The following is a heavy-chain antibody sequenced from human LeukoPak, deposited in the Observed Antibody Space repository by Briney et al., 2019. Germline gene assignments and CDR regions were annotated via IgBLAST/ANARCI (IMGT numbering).Heavy chain of an antibody. CDR2: INPSGGST. CDR1: GYTFTSYY. V-gene: IGHV1-46*01. Sequence: ASVKVSCKASGYTFTSYYMHWVRQAPGQGLEWMGIINPSGGSTSYAQKFQGRVTMTRDMSTSTVYMELSSLRSEDTAVYYCARADYSSSWAYYYYYYMDVWGKGTTVTISS. CDR3: ARADYSSSWAYYYYYYMDV. J-gene: IGHJ6*03. D-gene: IGHD6-13*01.